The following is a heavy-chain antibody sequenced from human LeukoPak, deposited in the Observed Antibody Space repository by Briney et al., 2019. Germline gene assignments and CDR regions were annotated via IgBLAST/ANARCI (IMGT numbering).Heavy chain of an antibody. D-gene: IGHD3-16*02. Sequence: ASVKVSCKASGYTFTSYGISWVRQAPGQGLEWMGWISAYNGNTNYAQKLQGRVTMTTDTSTSTAYMELSSLRSEDTAVYYCARGSDYVWGSYRPPPFDYWGQGTLVTVSS. V-gene: IGHV1-18*01. CDR1: GYTFTSYG. J-gene: IGHJ4*02. CDR3: ARGSDYVWGSYRPPPFDY. CDR2: ISAYNGNT.